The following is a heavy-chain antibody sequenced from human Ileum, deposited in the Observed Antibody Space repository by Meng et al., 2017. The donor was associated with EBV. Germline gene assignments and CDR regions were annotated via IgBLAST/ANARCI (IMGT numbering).Heavy chain of an antibody. CDR2: IYHSGST. V-gene: IGHV4-4*02. Sequence: VQLRESGPGLVKPSGTLSLTCAVSGESISSSNWWMWVRQPPGKGLEWIGEIYHSGSTNYNPSFKRRVTMSVDKSKHQISLNLSSVTAADTAVYYCASGRDYAWHSWGRGTLVTVSS. J-gene: IGHJ4*02. D-gene: IGHD4-17*01. CDR3: ASGRDYAWHS. CDR1: GESISSSNW.